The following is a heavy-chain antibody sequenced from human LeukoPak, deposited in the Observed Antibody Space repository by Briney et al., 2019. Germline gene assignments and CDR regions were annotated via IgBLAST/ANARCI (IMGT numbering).Heavy chain of an antibody. V-gene: IGHV3-15*01. D-gene: IGHD6-6*01. CDR3: TTDPEYSSSYDAFDI. Sequence: PGGSLRLSCAASGFTFSSYSMNWVRQAPGKGLEWVGRIKSKTDGGTTDYAAPVKGRFTISRDDSKNTLYLQMNSLKTEDTAVYYCTTDPEYSSSYDAFDIWGQGTMVTVSS. J-gene: IGHJ3*02. CDR1: GFTFSSYS. CDR2: IKSKTDGGTT.